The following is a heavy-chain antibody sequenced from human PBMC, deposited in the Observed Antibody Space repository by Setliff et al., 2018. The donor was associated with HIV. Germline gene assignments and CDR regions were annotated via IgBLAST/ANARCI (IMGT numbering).Heavy chain of an antibody. D-gene: IGHD2-2*01. CDR2: IYHGDSAT. CDR1: GYSFTSYW. V-gene: IGHV5-51*01. J-gene: IGHJ6*03. CDR3: ARHEVVPAPPPYYHYYMDV. Sequence: ESLKISCKGSGYSFTSYWIGWVRQMPGKGLEWMGIIYHGDSATRYSPSFQGQVTISAEKSISTAYLQWSSLKASDTARYDCARHEVVPAPPPYYHYYMDVWGKGTTVTVSS.